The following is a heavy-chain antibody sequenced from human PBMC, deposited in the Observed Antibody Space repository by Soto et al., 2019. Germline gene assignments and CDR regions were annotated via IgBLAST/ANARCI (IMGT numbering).Heavy chain of an antibody. V-gene: IGHV4-31*03. CDR1: GGSISSGGYY. CDR2: IYYSGST. D-gene: IGHD2-2*01. Sequence: KPSETLSLTCTVSGGSISSGGYYWSWIRQHPGKGLEWIGYIYYSGSTYYNPSLKSRVTISVDTSKNQFSLKLSSVTAADTAVYYCARLVPPCSSTSCSYYYGMDVWGQGTTVTVSS. J-gene: IGHJ6*02. CDR3: ARLVPPCSSTSCSYYYGMDV.